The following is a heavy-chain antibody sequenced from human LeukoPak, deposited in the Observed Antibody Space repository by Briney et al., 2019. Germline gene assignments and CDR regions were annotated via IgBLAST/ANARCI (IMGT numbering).Heavy chain of an antibody. CDR1: GFTFSSYS. Sequence: GGSLRLSCAASGFTFSSYSMTWVRQTPGKGLEWVSGISDSGVSTYYADSVKGRFTISRDNSGNTLYLEMNSLRAEDTAVYYCTKWSGFGNDWGQGTLVTVSS. CDR2: ISDSGVST. CDR3: TKWSGFGND. V-gene: IGHV3-23*01. D-gene: IGHD3-10*01. J-gene: IGHJ4*02.